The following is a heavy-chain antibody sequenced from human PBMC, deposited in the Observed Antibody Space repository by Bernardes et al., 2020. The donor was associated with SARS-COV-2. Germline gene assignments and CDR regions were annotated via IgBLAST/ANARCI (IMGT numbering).Heavy chain of an antibody. CDR2: MYPGDSDT. CDR3: AKLRYCSGSTCYTPTDY. V-gene: IGHV5-51*01. D-gene: IGHD2-2*02. CDR1: GYTFANYW. J-gene: IGHJ4*02. Sequence: GESLKISCATSGYTFANYWIGWVRQLPGKGLEWMGIMYPGDSDTKYSPSFQGQVTISADKSISTVYLQWSSLKVSDTAIYYCAKLRYCSGSTCYTPTDYWGQGTLVTVSS.